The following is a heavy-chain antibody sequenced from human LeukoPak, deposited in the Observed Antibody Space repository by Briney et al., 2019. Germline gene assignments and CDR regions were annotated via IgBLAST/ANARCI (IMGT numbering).Heavy chain of an antibody. D-gene: IGHD5-18*01. Sequence: ASVKVSCKASGYTFTGYYIHWVRQAPGQGLEWMGWINPNGDDTNYAQKFQGRVTMTRDTSISTAYMELRRLRSDDTAVYFCATDTPMVRGLDYWGQGTLVTVSS. J-gene: IGHJ4*02. CDR1: GYTFTGYY. CDR2: INPNGDDT. V-gene: IGHV1-2*02. CDR3: ATDTPMVRGLDY.